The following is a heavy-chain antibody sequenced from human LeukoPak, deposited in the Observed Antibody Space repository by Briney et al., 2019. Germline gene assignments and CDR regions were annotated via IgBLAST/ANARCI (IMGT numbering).Heavy chain of an antibody. CDR1: GGSVSSHRYY. CDR3: ARGRDMVRGNLYYYYMDV. V-gene: IGHV4-34*01. D-gene: IGHD3-10*01. Sequence: SETLSLTCTVSGGSVSSHRYYWSWIRQPPGKGLEWIGEINHSGSTNYNPSLKSRVTISVDTSKNQFSLKLSSVTAADTAVYYCARGRDMVRGNLYYYYMDVWGEGTTVTVSS. CDR2: INHSGST. J-gene: IGHJ6*03.